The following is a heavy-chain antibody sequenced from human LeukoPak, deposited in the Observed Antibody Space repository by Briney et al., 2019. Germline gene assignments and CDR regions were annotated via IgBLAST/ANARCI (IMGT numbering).Heavy chain of an antibody. V-gene: IGHV1-69*05. CDR1: GGTFTIYA. Sequence: SVKVSSKASGGTFTIYAISCVRQAPGQGLEWMGRIIPIFGTANYAQKFQGRVTITTDESTSTAYMELSSVRSEDTAVYYGARVIGGRDYWGQGTLVTVSA. CDR3: ARVIGGRDY. J-gene: IGHJ4*02. D-gene: IGHD1-26*01. CDR2: IIPIFGTA.